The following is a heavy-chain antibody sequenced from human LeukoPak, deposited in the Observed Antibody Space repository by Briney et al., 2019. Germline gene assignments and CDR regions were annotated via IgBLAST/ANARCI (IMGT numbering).Heavy chain of an antibody. V-gene: IGHV4-31*03. Sequence: PSQTLSLTCTVSGGSISRGGYYWSWIRQHPGKGLEWIGYIHYSGDTYYSPSLKSRLTISVDTSKNQFSLRLRSVTAADTAVYYCARVVAYDSTGYYLYYFDYWGQGTLVTVAA. CDR1: GGSISRGGYY. CDR3: ARVVAYDSTGYYLYYFDY. J-gene: IGHJ4*02. CDR2: IHYSGDT. D-gene: IGHD3-22*01.